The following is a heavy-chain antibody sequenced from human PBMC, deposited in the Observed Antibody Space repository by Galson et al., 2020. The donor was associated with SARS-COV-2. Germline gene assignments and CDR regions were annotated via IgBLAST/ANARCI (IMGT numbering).Heavy chain of an antibody. CDR2: IYDRGNT. D-gene: IGHD1-26*01. Sequence: PSKTLSLTCAVTGDSISSGSYSWSWIRQPPGKGLEWIGYIYDRGNTYYNPSLKSRVTISVDRSKNQFSLKLNSVTAADTAVYYCARGQQTELLTPFDFWGQGTLGTVSS. CDR3: ARGQQTELLTPFDF. V-gene: IGHV4-30-2*01. CDR1: GDSISSGSYS. J-gene: IGHJ4*02.